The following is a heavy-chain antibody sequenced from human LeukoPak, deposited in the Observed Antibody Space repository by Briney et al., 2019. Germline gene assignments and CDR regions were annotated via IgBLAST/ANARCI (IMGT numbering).Heavy chain of an antibody. D-gene: IGHD5-24*01. CDR2: ISHTAST. Sequence: NLSETLSLTCTVSGGSMSHHWSWIRQSPGKGLEWIGYISHTASTNYNPSLKSRVTLSIDTSKSQLSFQLTSVTAADTAVYYCAREKSPERKTWLQLGAFDVWGQGTVVTVSS. CDR3: AREKSPERKTWLQLGAFDV. J-gene: IGHJ3*01. V-gene: IGHV4-59*11. CDR1: GGSMSHH.